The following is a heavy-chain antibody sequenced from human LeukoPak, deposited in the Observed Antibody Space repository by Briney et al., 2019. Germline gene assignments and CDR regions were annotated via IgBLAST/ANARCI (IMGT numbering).Heavy chain of an antibody. J-gene: IGHJ4*02. D-gene: IGHD6-13*01. Sequence: PGGSLRLSCAASGFTFSSYSMNWVRQAPGKGLEWVSAISGSGGSTYYADSVKGRFTISRDNSKNTLYLQMNSLRAEDTAVYYCAKDEIAAAGPLPFDYWGQGTLVTVSS. CDR2: ISGSGGST. V-gene: IGHV3-23*01. CDR1: GFTFSSYS. CDR3: AKDEIAAAGPLPFDY.